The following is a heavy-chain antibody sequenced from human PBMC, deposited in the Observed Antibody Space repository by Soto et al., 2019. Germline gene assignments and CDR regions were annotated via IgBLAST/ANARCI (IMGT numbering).Heavy chain of an antibody. CDR1: GFTFSNYA. CDR2: ISGSGGST. CDR3: AKDRYYFWSGSPTMNWFDL. Sequence: PGGSLRLSCAASGFTFSNYAMSWVRQAPGKGLEWVSAISGSGGSTYYADSVKGRFTISRDNSENTLYLQMNSLRAEDTAVYYCAKDRYYFWSGSPTMNWFDLWGQGNLVTLSS. V-gene: IGHV3-23*01. D-gene: IGHD3-3*01. J-gene: IGHJ5*02.